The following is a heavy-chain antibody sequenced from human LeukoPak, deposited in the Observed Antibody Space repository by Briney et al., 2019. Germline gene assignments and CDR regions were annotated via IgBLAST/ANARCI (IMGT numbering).Heavy chain of an antibody. CDR2: ISYGGST. J-gene: IGHJ4*02. D-gene: IGHD2-15*01. Sequence: SETLSLTCAVSGGPITSSKYFWGWIRQPPGKELELIGIISYGGSTDYNPSLKSRVTISTDTSKNQFSLKLTSVNAADTAVYYCAGLEVMVVVYQFELWARGTPVTVSS. CDR3: AGLEVMVVVYQFEL. CDR1: GGPITSSKYF. V-gene: IGHV4-39*07.